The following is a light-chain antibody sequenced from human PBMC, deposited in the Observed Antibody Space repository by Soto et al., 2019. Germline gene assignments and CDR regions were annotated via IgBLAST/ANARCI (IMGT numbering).Light chain of an antibody. CDR3: QQRSNWPWT. CDR1: QSIINY. CDR2: DAS. V-gene: IGKV3-11*01. Sequence: EIVLTQSQATLSLSPGERATLSCRASQSIINYLAWYQQKPGQAPRLLIYDASNRATGIPARFSGSGSGTDFTLTISSLEPEDFAVYYCQQRSNWPWTFGQGTKVEIK. J-gene: IGKJ1*01.